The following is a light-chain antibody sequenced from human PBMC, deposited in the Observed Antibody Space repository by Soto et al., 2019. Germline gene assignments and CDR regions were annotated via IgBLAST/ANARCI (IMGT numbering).Light chain of an antibody. CDR2: QDS. J-gene: IGLJ1*01. CDR1: KLGDKY. CDR3: QAWDSSTASGV. Sequence: SYELTQPPSVSVSPGRTASITCSGDKLGDKYACWYQQKPGQSPVLVIYQDSKRPSGIPERFSGSNSGNTATLTISGTQAMDEADYYCQAWDSSTASGVFGTGTKLTVL. V-gene: IGLV3-1*01.